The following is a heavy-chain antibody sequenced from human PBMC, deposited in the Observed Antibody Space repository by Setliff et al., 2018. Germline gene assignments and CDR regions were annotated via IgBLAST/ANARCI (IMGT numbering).Heavy chain of an antibody. CDR3: ARDREVVGSTRGTYYHYYHMDV. J-gene: IGHJ6*03. Sequence: PGGSLRLSCAASGFTFSSNYMTWVRQAPGKGLEWVSLIYSDGSAYYADSVKGRFTISRDNSENTLYLQMNSLRAEDTAVYYCARDREVVGSTRGTYYHYYHMDVWGKGTTVTVSS. D-gene: IGHD1-26*01. CDR1: GFTFSSNY. V-gene: IGHV3-66*02. CDR2: IYSDGSA.